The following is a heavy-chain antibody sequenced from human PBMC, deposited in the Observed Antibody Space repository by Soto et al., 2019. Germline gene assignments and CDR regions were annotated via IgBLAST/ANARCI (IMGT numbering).Heavy chain of an antibody. V-gene: IGHV4-59*06. D-gene: IGHD6-13*01. J-gene: IGHJ4*02. CDR1: GGSISPFY. CDR2: IYYSGST. CDR3: ATRAAAGLDY. Sequence: SETLSLTCTVSGGSISPFYWSRIRQPPGKGLEWVGYIYYSGSTYYNPSLKSRVTISVDTSKNQFSLKLSSVTAADTAVYYCATRAAAGLDYWGQGTLVTVSS.